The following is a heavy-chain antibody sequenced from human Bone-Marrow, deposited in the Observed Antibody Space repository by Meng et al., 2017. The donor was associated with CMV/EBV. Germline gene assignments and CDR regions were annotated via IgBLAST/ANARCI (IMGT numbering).Heavy chain of an antibody. V-gene: IGHV4-61*01. Sequence: SETLSLTCTVSGGSVSSGSYYWSWIRQPPGKGLEWIGYIYYSGSTNYNPSLKSRVTISVDTSKNQFSLKLSSVTAADTAVYYCARDIAYCSSTSCPSDFWGQGTLVTVSS. CDR2: IYYSGST. CDR1: GGSVSSGSYY. CDR3: ARDIAYCSSTSCPSDF. J-gene: IGHJ4*02. D-gene: IGHD2-2*01.